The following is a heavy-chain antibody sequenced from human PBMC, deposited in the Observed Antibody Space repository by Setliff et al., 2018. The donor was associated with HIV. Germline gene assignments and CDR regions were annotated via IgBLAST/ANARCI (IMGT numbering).Heavy chain of an antibody. CDR3: ASGYNYAYSDY. CDR2: MYHSGST. J-gene: IGHJ4*02. D-gene: IGHD5-18*01. CDR1: NYSISSGYY. Sequence: SETLSLTCAVSNYSISSGYYWGWIRQSPGKGLEWIGSMYHSGSTYSNPSLKSRVTMSIDTSKNQLSLKLRSMTAADTAVYYCASGYNYAYSDYWGQGTLVTVSS. V-gene: IGHV4-38-2*01.